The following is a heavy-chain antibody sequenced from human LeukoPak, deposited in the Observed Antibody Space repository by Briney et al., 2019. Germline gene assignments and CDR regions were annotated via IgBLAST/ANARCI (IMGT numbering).Heavy chain of an antibody. J-gene: IGHJ4*02. D-gene: IGHD1-26*01. CDR3: ARRIVGPSSGGDY. CDR1: GFSLSSFW. Sequence: GGSLRLSCAASGFSLSSFWMRWVRQAPGEGMELVSNIKQDGSEKYYVDSAQGRFTISRDNAKNSLYLQMNSLRVEDTAVYYCARRIVGPSSGGDYWGQGTPVTVSS. CDR2: IKQDGSEK. V-gene: IGHV3-7*01.